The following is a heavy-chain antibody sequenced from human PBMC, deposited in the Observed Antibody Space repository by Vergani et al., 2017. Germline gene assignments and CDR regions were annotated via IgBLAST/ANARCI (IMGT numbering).Heavy chain of an antibody. Sequence: QVQLVESGGGLVKPGGSLRLSCAASGFTFSDYYMSWIRQAPGKGLEWVSYISSSSSYTNYADSVKGRFTISRDNAKNSLYLQMNSLRAEDTAVYYCAKDLLSRRVAATLYYYYGMDVWGQGTTVTVSS. D-gene: IGHD2-15*01. J-gene: IGHJ6*02. CDR3: AKDLLSRRVAATLYYYYGMDV. CDR2: ISSSSSYT. V-gene: IGHV3-11*05. CDR1: GFTFSDYY.